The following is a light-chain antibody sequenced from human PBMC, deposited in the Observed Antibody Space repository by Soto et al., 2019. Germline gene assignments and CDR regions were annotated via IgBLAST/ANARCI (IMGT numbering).Light chain of an antibody. V-gene: IGLV1-40*01. Sequence: QSVLTQPASRPGAPGQRVTISCTGSSSNMGAGHDVHWYQHLPGTAPKLLIYGNSNRPSGVPDRFSGSKSGTSASLAITGLQAEDEADYYCQSYDSSLSGSEVFGTGTKVTVL. CDR2: GNS. CDR3: QSYDSSLSGSEV. J-gene: IGLJ1*01. CDR1: SSNMGAGHD.